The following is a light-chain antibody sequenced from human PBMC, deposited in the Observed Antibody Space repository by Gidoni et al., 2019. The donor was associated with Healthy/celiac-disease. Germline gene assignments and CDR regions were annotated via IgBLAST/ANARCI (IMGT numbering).Light chain of an antibody. CDR2: WAS. V-gene: IGKV4-1*01. CDR1: QSVLSSSNNKNY. CDR3: QQYYSTPWT. Sequence: DIQMTQSPASLAVSLGERATINCKSSQSVLSSSNNKNYLAWYQQKPGQPPKLLIYWASTRESGVPDRFSGSGSGTDFTLTISSLQADDVAVYYCQQYYSTPWTFGQGTKVEIK. J-gene: IGKJ1*01.